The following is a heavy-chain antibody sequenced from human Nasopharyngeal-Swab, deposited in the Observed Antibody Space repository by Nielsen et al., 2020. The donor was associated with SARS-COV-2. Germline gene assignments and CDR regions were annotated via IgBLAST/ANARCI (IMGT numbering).Heavy chain of an antibody. CDR1: GFTFSSYG. D-gene: IGHD2-2*01. CDR2: IGTAGDT. CDR3: ARARPDIVVVPAALLFDP. V-gene: IGHV3-13*04. Sequence: GESLKISCAASGFTFSSYGMHWVRQATGKGLEWVSAIGTAGDTYYPGSVKGRFTIPRENAKNSLYLQMNSLRAGDTAVYYCARARPDIVVVPAALLFDPWGQGTLVTVSS. J-gene: IGHJ5*02.